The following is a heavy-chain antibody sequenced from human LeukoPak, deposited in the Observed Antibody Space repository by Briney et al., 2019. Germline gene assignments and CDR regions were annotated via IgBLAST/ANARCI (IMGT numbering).Heavy chain of an antibody. CDR3: ARDPRAYCSSTSCYAFDY. Sequence: GGSRTLSCAASGFTFSDYALHWVRQAPGKGLEWVAVVSYDGSNIYYADSVKGRFTISRDNSKNTLYLQMNSLRAEDTAVYYCARDPRAYCSSTSCYAFDYWGQGTLVTVSS. CDR1: GFTFSDYA. J-gene: IGHJ4*02. V-gene: IGHV3-30*04. D-gene: IGHD2-2*01. CDR2: VSYDGSNI.